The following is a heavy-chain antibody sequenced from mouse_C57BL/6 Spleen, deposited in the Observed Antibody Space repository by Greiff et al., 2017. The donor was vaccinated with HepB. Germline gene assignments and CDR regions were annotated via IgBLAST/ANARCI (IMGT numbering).Heavy chain of an antibody. D-gene: IGHD3-2*02. V-gene: IGHV5-9-1*02. CDR2: ISSGGDYI. CDR1: GFTFSSYA. Sequence: NLVESGEGLVKPGGSLKLSCAASGFTFSSYAMSWVRQTPEKRLEWVAYISSGGDYIYYADTVKGRFTISRDNARNTLYLQMSSLKSEDTAMYYCTRPQTAQATAWFAYWGQGTLVTVSA. CDR3: TRPQTAQATAWFAY. J-gene: IGHJ3*01.